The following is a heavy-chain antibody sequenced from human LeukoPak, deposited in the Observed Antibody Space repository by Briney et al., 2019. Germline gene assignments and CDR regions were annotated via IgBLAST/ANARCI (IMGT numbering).Heavy chain of an antibody. Sequence: GGSLRLSCAASGFTFSSYAMNWVRQAPGKGLEWVASINHNGNVNYYVDSVKGRFTISRGNAKNSLYLQMSNLRAEDTAVYFCARGGGLDVWGQGATVTVSS. D-gene: IGHD3-16*01. V-gene: IGHV3-7*03. J-gene: IGHJ6*02. CDR3: ARGGGLDV. CDR2: INHNGNVN. CDR1: GFTFSSYA.